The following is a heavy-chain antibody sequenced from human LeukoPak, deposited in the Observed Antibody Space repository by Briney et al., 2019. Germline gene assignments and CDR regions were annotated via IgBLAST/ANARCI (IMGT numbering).Heavy chain of an antibody. CDR1: GGSISSSKYY. CDR2: IFNSGST. Sequence: SETLSLTCTVSGGSISSSKYYWGWIRQPPGKGLEWIGTIFNSGSTHYNPSLKSRVTISVDTSKNQFSLNLSSVTAADTAVYYCAGPPYGDYVGDAFDIWGQGTMVTVSS. J-gene: IGHJ3*02. D-gene: IGHD4-17*01. V-gene: IGHV4-39*01. CDR3: AGPPYGDYVGDAFDI.